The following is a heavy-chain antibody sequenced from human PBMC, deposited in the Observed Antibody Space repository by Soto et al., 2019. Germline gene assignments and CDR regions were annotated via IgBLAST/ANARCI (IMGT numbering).Heavy chain of an antibody. Sequence: RESLKISCKASGFTFTSYWIAWVRQMPGKGLEWMGIIYPGDSDTSYSPSFQGQVTISADKSINTAYLQWSSLKASDTAMYYCAKHEGYCSSTTCSNFDYWGQGTLVTVSS. CDR1: GFTFTSYW. J-gene: IGHJ4*02. CDR2: IYPGDSDT. V-gene: IGHV5-51*01. D-gene: IGHD2-2*01. CDR3: AKHEGYCSSTTCSNFDY.